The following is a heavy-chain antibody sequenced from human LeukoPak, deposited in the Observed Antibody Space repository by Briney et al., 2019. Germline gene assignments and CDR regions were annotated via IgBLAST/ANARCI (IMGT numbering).Heavy chain of an antibody. D-gene: IGHD1-26*01. CDR3: ARDWLQGGSYYRWFDP. V-gene: IGHV3-48*01. CDR2: ISSSSSTI. CDR1: GFTFSDYA. J-gene: IGHJ5*02. Sequence: GGSLRLSCAASGFTFSDYAMSWARQAPGKGLEWVSYISSSSSTIYYADSVKGRFTISRDNAKNSLYLQMNSLRAEDTAVYYCARDWLQGGSYYRWFDPWGQGTLVTVSS.